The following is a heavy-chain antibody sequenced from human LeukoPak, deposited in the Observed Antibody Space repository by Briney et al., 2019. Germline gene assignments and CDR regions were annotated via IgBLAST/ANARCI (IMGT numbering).Heavy chain of an antibody. V-gene: IGHV3-53*01. J-gene: IGHJ4*02. Sequence: GGSLRLSCAASGFTVSSNYMSWVRQAPGKGLEWVPVIYSGGTTNYADSVKGRFTISRDNSKNTLYLQMNSLRAEDTAVYYCARPGYDILTGYSIPFDCWGQGTLVTVSS. CDR1: GFTVSSNY. D-gene: IGHD3-9*01. CDR2: IYSGGTT. CDR3: ARPGYDILTGYSIPFDC.